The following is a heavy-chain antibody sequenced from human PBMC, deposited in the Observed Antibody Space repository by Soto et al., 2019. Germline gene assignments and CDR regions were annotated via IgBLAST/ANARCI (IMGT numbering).Heavy chain of an antibody. J-gene: IGHJ4*02. CDR3: ARGYDSTSDY. CDR2: INHSGST. V-gene: IGHV4-34*01. Sequence: SETLSLTCAVYGGSFSGYYWSWVRQPPGKGLEWIGEINHSGSTNYNPSLKSRVTISVDTSKNQFSLKLSSVTAADTAVYYCARGYDSTSDYWGQGTLVTVYS. CDR1: GGSFSGYY. D-gene: IGHD3-22*01.